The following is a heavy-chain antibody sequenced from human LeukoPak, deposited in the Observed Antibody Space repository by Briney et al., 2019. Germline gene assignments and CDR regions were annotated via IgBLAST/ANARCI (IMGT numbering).Heavy chain of an antibody. CDR1: GGFISSSSYY. Sequence: SETLSLTCTVSGGFISSSSYYWGWIRQPPGKGLEWIGNIFYSGTTYYNPSLKSRVTISVDTSKNQFHLKMRSVTAADTAVYYCARVLRGGTYYFDYWGQGTLVTVSS. J-gene: IGHJ4*02. V-gene: IGHV4-39*01. D-gene: IGHD2-15*01. CDR2: IFYSGTT. CDR3: ARVLRGGTYYFDY.